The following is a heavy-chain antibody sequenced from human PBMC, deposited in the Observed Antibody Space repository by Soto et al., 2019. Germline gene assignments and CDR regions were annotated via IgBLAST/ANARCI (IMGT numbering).Heavy chain of an antibody. D-gene: IGHD2-15*01. CDR3: ARTPEIYCSGGSCHPSGYFQH. CDR1: GGTFSSYT. V-gene: IGHV1-8*02. CDR2: ISAYSGNT. Sequence: ASVKVSCKASGGTFSSYTISWVRQAPGQGLEWMGWISAYSGNTGYVKKFQGRVTMTRDTSMSTAYMELSSLRSEDTAVYYCARTPEIYCSGGSCHPSGYFQHWGQGTLVTVSS. J-gene: IGHJ1*01.